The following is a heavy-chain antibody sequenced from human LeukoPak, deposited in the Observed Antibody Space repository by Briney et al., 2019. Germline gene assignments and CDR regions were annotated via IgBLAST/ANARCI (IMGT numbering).Heavy chain of an antibody. J-gene: IGHJ4*02. CDR1: GFTFSSYA. CDR2: ISGSGGST. D-gene: IGHD6-19*01. V-gene: IGHV3-23*01. CDR3: AKALRAYSSGWLDY. Sequence: PGGSLRLSCAASGFTFSSYAMSWVRQAPGKGLEWVSAISGSGGSTYYADSVKGRFTISRDNSKSTLYLQMNSLRAEDTAVYYCAKALRAYSSGWLDYWGQGTLVTVSS.